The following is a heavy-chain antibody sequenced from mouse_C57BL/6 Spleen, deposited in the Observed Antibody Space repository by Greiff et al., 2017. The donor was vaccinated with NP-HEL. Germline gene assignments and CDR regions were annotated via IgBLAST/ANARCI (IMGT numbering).Heavy chain of an antibody. J-gene: IGHJ3*01. Sequence: EVQLQQSGPELVKPGASVKMSCKASGYTFTDYNMHWVKQSHGKSLEWIGYINPNNGGTSYNQKFKGKATLTVNKSSSTAYMELRSLTSEDSAVYYCARLEIYYDYLAWFAYWGQGTLVTVSA. D-gene: IGHD2-4*01. CDR3: ARLEIYYDYLAWFAY. CDR2: INPNNGGT. CDR1: GYTFTDYN. V-gene: IGHV1-22*01.